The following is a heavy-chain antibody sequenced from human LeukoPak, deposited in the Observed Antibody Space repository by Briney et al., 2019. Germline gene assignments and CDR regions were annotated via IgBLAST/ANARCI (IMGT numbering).Heavy chain of an antibody. CDR3: ARDLRGYCSSTSGYVWFGP. CDR2: ISSSSSYI. J-gene: IGHJ5*02. D-gene: IGHD2-2*01. CDR1: GFTFSSYS. Sequence: GGSLRLSCAASGFTFSSYSMNWVRQAPGEGLEWVSSISSSSSYIYYADSVKGRFTISRDNAKNSLYLQMNSLRAEDTAVYYCARDLRGYCSSTSGYVWFGPWGEGTLVTVSS. V-gene: IGHV3-21*01.